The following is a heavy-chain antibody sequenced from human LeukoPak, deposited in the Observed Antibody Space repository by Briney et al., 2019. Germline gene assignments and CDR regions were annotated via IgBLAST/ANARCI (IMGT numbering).Heavy chain of an antibody. CDR3: ARQSHYYDSSGYESDFDY. J-gene: IGHJ4*02. CDR2: IYPGDSDT. Sequence: GESLKISCKGSGYSFTTNWIGWVRQMPGKGLEWIGIIYPGDSDTRYSLSFQGQVTISADKSISTAYLQWSSLKASDTAMYYCARQSHYYDSSGYESDFDYWGQGTLVTVSS. V-gene: IGHV5-51*01. D-gene: IGHD3-22*01. CDR1: GYSFTTNW.